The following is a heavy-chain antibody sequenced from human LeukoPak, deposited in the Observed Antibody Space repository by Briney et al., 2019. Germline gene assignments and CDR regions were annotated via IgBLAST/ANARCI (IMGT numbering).Heavy chain of an antibody. Sequence: SETLSLTCTVSGGSISSSSYYWGWIRQPPGKGLEWIGSIYYSGSTYYNPALKRLVTISVDTSKKQFSLKLSSVNAAATAVYYCARVGSRDGYNYFYYYYYMDVWGKGTTVTVSS. V-gene: IGHV4-39*07. CDR1: GGSISSSSYY. CDR3: ARVGSRDGYNYFYYYYYMDV. J-gene: IGHJ6*03. D-gene: IGHD5-24*01. CDR2: IYYSGST.